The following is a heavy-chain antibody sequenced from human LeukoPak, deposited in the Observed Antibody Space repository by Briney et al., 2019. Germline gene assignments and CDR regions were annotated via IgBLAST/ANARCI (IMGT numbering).Heavy chain of an antibody. D-gene: IGHD4-17*01. V-gene: IGHV3-9*01. CDR2: ISWNSGSI. J-gene: IGHJ6*03. CDR3: ARDYTTVTYYYYMDV. CDR1: GLTFEDYA. Sequence: PGGSLRLSCAASGLTFEDYAMHWVRQDPGKGPEWFSGISWNSGSIGYADSVKGRFTISRDNAKNSLYLQMNSLRAEDTAVYYCARDYTTVTYYYYMDVWGKGTTVTVSS.